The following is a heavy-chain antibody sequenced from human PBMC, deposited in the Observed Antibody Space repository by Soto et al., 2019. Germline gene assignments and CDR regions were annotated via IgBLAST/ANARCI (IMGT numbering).Heavy chain of an antibody. CDR3: AKSPLRVFGAYDFDP. CDR1: GFTFSSYA. Sequence: EVQLLESGGGLVQPGGSLRLSCAASGFTFSSYAMSWVRQAPGKGLEWVSAISGSGGSTYYADSVKGRFTNSRDNSKNTLYLQMNSLRAEDTAVYYCAKSPLRVFGAYDFDPWGQGTLVTVSS. J-gene: IGHJ5*02. CDR2: ISGSGGST. D-gene: IGHD3-16*01. V-gene: IGHV3-23*01.